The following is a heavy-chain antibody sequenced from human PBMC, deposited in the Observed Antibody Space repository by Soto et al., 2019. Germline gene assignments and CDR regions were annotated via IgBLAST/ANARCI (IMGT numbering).Heavy chain of an antibody. V-gene: IGHV1-69*01. Sequence: QVQLVQSGAEVKKPGSSVKVSCKASGGTFSSYAISWVRQAPGQGLEWMGGSIPIFGTANYAQKFQGRVTITADEATSTAYMELSSLRSEDTAVYYCARDLKRYYDSSGYGYYYYGMDVWGQGTTVTVSS. CDR2: SIPIFGTA. J-gene: IGHJ6*02. CDR3: ARDLKRYYDSSGYGYYYYGMDV. CDR1: GGTFSSYA. D-gene: IGHD3-22*01.